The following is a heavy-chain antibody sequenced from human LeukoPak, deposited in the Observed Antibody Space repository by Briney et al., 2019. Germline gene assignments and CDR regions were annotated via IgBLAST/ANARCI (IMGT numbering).Heavy chain of an antibody. CDR2: IYYSGST. CDR1: GGSISSSSYY. CDR3: ARDLPRYSSGWYLRGGAFDI. J-gene: IGHJ3*02. D-gene: IGHD6-19*01. Sequence: SETLSLTCTVSGGSISSSSYYWSWIRQPPGKGLEWIGSIYYSGSTYYNPSLKSRVTISVDTSKNQFSLKLSSVTAADTAVYYCARDLPRYSSGWYLRGGAFDIWGQGTMVTVSS. V-gene: IGHV4-39*07.